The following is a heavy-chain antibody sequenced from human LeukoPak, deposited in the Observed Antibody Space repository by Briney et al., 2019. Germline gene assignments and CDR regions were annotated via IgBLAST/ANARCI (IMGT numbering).Heavy chain of an antibody. J-gene: IGHJ4*02. D-gene: IGHD3-22*01. Sequence: NPSETLSLTCAVSGYSISSGYYWGWIRQPPGKGLEWIGSIYHSGSTYYNPSLKSQVTISVDTSKNQFSLKLSSVTAADTAVYYCARQGDYYDSSGYYYVDYWGQGTLVTVSS. CDR2: IYHSGST. CDR1: GYSISSGYY. V-gene: IGHV4-38-2*01. CDR3: ARQGDYYDSSGYYYVDY.